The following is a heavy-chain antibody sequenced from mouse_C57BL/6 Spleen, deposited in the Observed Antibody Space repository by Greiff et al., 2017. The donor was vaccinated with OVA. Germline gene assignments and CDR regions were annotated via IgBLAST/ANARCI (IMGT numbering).Heavy chain of an antibody. V-gene: IGHV1-55*01. CDR3: ARSPKAMDY. CDR2: IYPGSGST. CDR1: GYTFTSYW. Sequence: QVHLKQPGAELVKPGASVKMSCKASGYTFTSYWITWVKQRPGQGLEWIGDIYPGSGSTNYNEKFKSKATLTVDPSSSTAYMQISSLTSEDSAVYYSARSPKAMDYWGQGTSVTVSS. J-gene: IGHJ4*01.